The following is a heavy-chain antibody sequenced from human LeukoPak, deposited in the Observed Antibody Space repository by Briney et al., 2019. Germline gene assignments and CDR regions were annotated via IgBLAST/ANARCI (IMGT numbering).Heavy chain of an antibody. V-gene: IGHV4-59*08. D-gene: IGHD6-19*01. CDR1: GGSISSYY. J-gene: IGHJ6*02. Sequence: SETLSLTCTVSGGSISSYYWSWIRQPPGKGPEWIGYIYYSGSTNYNPSLKSRVTISVDTSKNQFSLKLSSVTAADTAVYYCARHGFGYSSGWYYYDYYYYGMDVWGQGTTVTVSS. CDR2: IYYSGST. CDR3: ARHGFGYSSGWYYYDYYYYGMDV.